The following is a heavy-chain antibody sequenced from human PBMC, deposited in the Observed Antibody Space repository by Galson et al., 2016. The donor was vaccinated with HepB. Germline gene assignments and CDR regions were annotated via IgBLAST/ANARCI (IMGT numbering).Heavy chain of an antibody. CDR1: GVTVGDSA. V-gene: IGHV3-30-3*01. J-gene: IGHJ6*02. CDR2: IAHDGVST. Sequence: SLRLSCAVSGVTVGDSAFHWVRQAPGKGLEWVAVIAHDGVSTLYADSVKGRFTISRDNSKNTLNLQLKSLREEDTAVYYCARGASSGWYVGADYGMDVWGQGTTVTVS. D-gene: IGHD6-19*01. CDR3: ARGASSGWYVGADYGMDV.